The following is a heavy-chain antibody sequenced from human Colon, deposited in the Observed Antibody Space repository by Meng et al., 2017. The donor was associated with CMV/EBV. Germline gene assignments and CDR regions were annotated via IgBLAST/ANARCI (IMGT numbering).Heavy chain of an antibody. CDR3: ARAGDDYFDL. D-gene: IGHD5-24*01. CDR2: INPNMGGP. J-gene: IGHJ4*02. CDR1: GYTFTGHK. Sequence: SCTASGYTFTGHKLHWVRQAPGQGLEWMGWINPNMGGPTYAQKFKGRVTVTRDTSISTVYMEVNSLTSDDTAVYYCARAGDDYFDLWGQGTLVTVSS. V-gene: IGHV1-2*02.